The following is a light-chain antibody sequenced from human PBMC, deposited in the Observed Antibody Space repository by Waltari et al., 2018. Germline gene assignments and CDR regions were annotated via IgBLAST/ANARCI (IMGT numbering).Light chain of an antibody. CDR3: SSYASGNTL. CDR2: DVS. Sequence: QSPLTPPASVSGSPGQSITISCTGTSSDIGGYTYVSWYQQHPGKAPRLMIYDVSDRPSGVSNRFSGSKSGNTASLTISGLQAEDEADYYCSSYASGNTLFGGGTKLTVL. J-gene: IGLJ2*01. CDR1: SSDIGGYTY. V-gene: IGLV2-14*03.